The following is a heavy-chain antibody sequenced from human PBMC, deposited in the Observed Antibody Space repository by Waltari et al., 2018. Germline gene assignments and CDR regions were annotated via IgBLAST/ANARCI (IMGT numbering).Heavy chain of an antibody. CDR3: ARTYCGGDCFQPFDY. Sequence: QVQLVQSGAEVKKPGSSVKVSCKASGGTFSSYAISWVRQAPGQGLEWMGGISPIFGTANYAQKVQGRVTMTADESTSTAYMELSSLRSEDTAVYYCARTYCGGDCFQPFDYWGQGTLVTVSS. J-gene: IGHJ4*02. CDR2: ISPIFGTA. V-gene: IGHV1-69*12. D-gene: IGHD2-21*01. CDR1: GGTFSSYA.